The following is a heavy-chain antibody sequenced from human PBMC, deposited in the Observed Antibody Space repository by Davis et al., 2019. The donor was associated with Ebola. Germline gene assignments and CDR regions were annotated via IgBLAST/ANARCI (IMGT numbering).Heavy chain of an antibody. Sequence: SVKVSCKASGCIFSSYVISWVRQAPGQGLEWMGGIIPIFGTANYAQKLQGRVTITADESTSTAYMEPRSLSSEDTAVYYYARDNCSGGSCWYGMDVWGQGTTVTVSS. J-gene: IGHJ6*02. D-gene: IGHD2-15*01. CDR3: ARDNCSGGSCWYGMDV. CDR2: IIPIFGTA. CDR1: GCIFSSYV. V-gene: IGHV1-69*13.